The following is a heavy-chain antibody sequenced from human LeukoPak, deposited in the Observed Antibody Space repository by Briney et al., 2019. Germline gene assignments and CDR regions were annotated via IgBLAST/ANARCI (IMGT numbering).Heavy chain of an antibody. V-gene: IGHV3-23*01. CDR2: IFGSGDTT. CDR3: TRDRSRAEDD. D-gene: IGHD1-14*01. J-gene: IGHJ4*02. CDR1: GFTISSYG. Sequence: GGSLRLSCAASGFTISSYGMNWVRQAPRKGLEWVSVIFGSGDTTNYADSVKGRFTISRDNANNLLYLQMNSLRGEDTAVYYCTRDRSRAEDDWGQGTLVTVSS.